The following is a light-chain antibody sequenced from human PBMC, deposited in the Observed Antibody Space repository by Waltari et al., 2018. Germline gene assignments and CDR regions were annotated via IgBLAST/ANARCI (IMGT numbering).Light chain of an antibody. Sequence: QSVLTQPPSASGTPGQRVTISCSGSTSNIGDNTVYWYQQIPGMAPKLLIYSSKQRPSGVPARFSGSRSGTSASLAISGLQSADEADYYCAAWDDSLNGHVFGSGTKVTVL. CDR3: AAWDDSLNGHV. J-gene: IGLJ6*01. V-gene: IGLV1-44*01. CDR2: SSK. CDR1: TSNIGDNT.